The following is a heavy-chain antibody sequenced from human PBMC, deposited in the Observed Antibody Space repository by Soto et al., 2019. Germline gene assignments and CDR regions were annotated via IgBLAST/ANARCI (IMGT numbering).Heavy chain of an antibody. CDR3: AREGTYSFGANYYGLDV. V-gene: IGHV3-53*01. J-gene: IGHJ6*02. D-gene: IGHD5-18*01. CDR1: GFTVSSNH. Sequence: GGSLRLSCAASGFTVSSNHMTWVRQAPGRGLEWVSVIYSGGTTYYADSVKGRFTFSRDNSKNTLYLHMNSLRAEDTAVYYCAREGTYSFGANYYGLDVWGPGTTVTVSS. CDR2: IYSGGTT.